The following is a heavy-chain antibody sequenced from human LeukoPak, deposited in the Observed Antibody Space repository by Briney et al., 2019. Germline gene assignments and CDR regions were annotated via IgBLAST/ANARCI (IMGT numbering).Heavy chain of an antibody. J-gene: IGHJ4*02. V-gene: IGHV3-23*01. CDR3: AKSAPGRLVVPAAPFDY. Sequence: GGSLRLSCAASGFTFSTYAMSWVRQAPGKGLEWVLALTNSGGSGGVTYYADSVKGRFIISRDNSKSTLYLQLSSLRAEDTAVYYCAKSAPGRLVVPAAPFDYWGQGTLVTV. D-gene: IGHD2-2*01. CDR1: GFTFSTYA. CDR2: LTNSGGSGGVT.